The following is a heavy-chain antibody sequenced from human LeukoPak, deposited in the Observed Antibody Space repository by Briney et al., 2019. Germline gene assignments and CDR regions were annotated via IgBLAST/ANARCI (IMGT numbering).Heavy chain of an antibody. CDR3: ARDSFRDYVWGSYRYTEGAFDI. J-gene: IGHJ3*02. D-gene: IGHD3-16*02. CDR1: GGSISSYD. CDR2: IYYSGST. Sequence: SETLSLTCTVSGGSISSYDWSWLRQPPGKGLEWIGYIYYSGSTNYNPSLKSRVTISVDTSKNQFSLKLSSVTAADTAVYYCARDSFRDYVWGSYRYTEGAFDIWGQGTMVTVSS. V-gene: IGHV4-59*01.